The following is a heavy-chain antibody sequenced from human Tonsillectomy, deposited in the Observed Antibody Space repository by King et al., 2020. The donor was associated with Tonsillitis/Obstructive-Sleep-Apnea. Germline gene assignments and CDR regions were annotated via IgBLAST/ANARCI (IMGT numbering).Heavy chain of an antibody. J-gene: IGHJ4*02. CDR1: GYTFTGYY. V-gene: IGHV1-2*02. Sequence: VQLVESGAEVKKPGASVKVSCKASGYTFTGYYMHWVRQAPGQGLEWMGWINPNSGGTHYAQRFQDTVNMTRDTSISTAYLELSRRRSGDTAVYYCARDPPGFGENYFDYWGQGTLVTVSS. D-gene: IGHD3-10*01. CDR2: INPNSGGT. CDR3: ARDPPGFGENYFDY.